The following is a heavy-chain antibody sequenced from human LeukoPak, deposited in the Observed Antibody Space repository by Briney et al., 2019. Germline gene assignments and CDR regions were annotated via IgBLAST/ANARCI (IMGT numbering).Heavy chain of an antibody. CDR1: GYSISSGYY. V-gene: IGHV4-38-2*02. D-gene: IGHD3-10*01. CDR2: IYPSGST. CDR3: ARDGYYYASGSYYRTYYYSYMDV. Sequence: SSETLSLTCTVSGYSISSGYYWGWIRQPPGKGLEWLGRIYPSGSTNYNPSLKSRVTMSVDTSKNQFSLKLSSVTAADTAVYYCARDGYYYASGSYYRTYYYSYMDVWGKGTTVTISS. J-gene: IGHJ6*03.